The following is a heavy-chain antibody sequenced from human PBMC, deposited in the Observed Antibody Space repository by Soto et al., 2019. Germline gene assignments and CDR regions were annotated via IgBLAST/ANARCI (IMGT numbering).Heavy chain of an antibody. D-gene: IGHD6-13*01. Sequence: ASVKVSCKASGYTFTSYYMHWVRQAPGQGLEWMGGFDPEDGETIYAQKFQGRVTMTEDTSTDTAYMELSSLRSEDTAVYYCATDFTLYSSSWNPVYDIWGQGTMVTVSS. CDR1: GYTFTSYY. J-gene: IGHJ3*02. CDR3: ATDFTLYSSSWNPVYDI. V-gene: IGHV1-24*01. CDR2: FDPEDGET.